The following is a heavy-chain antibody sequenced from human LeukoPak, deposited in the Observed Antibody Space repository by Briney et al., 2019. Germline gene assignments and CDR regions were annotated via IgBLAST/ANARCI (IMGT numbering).Heavy chain of an antibody. J-gene: IGHJ4*02. CDR3: ARGYGSGWFDY. CDR1: GFTFSTYP. CDR2: VFNDGSQK. V-gene: IGHV3-33*01. D-gene: IGHD6-19*01. Sequence: GGSLRLSCAASGFTFSTYPMHWIRHPPGKGLEWVAIVFNDGSQKYCADSVKGRFTISRDNSKNTLYLQMSSLRVEDTALYYCARGYGSGWFDYWGLGTLVTVSS.